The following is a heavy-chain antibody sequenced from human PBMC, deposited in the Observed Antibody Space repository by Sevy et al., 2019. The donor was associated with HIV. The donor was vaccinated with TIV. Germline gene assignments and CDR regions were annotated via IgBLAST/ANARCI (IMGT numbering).Heavy chain of an antibody. D-gene: IGHD2-21*01. Sequence: GGSLRLSCAASGFAFSDNYVDWVRQAPGKGLEWVGRIRNRPNRYTTEYAASVEGRFTISRDDSRHSLYLQMNSLKTEDSAVYYCVRGPNCGVGGCQQISPYCLDVWGKGATVTVSS. CDR3: VRGPNCGVGGCQQISPYCLDV. CDR2: IRNRPNRYTT. V-gene: IGHV3-72*01. CDR1: GFAFSDNY. J-gene: IGHJ6*03.